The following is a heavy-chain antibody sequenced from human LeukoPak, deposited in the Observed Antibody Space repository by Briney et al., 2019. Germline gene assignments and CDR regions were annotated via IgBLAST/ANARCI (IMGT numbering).Heavy chain of an antibody. J-gene: IGHJ4*02. V-gene: IGHV1-69*05. Sequence: GASVTVSCKASGGTFSSYAISWVRQAPGQGLEWMGGIIPIFGTANYAQKFQGRVTITTDESTSTAYMELSSLRSEDTAVYYCASAPPSGGATGYYFDYWGQGTLVTVSS. CDR3: ASAPPSGGATGYYFDY. CDR2: IIPIFGTA. D-gene: IGHD1-26*01. CDR1: GGTFSSYA.